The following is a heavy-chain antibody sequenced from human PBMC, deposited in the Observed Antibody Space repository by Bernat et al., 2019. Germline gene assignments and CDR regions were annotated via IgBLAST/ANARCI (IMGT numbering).Heavy chain of an antibody. CDR2: ISSSSSTI. D-gene: IGHD3-10*01. V-gene: IGHV3-48*01. CDR1: GFTFSSYS. Sequence: EVQLVESGGGLVQPGGSLRLSCAASGFTFSSYSMNWVRQAPGKGLEWVSYISSSSSTIYYADSVKGRFTISRDNAKNSLYLQMNSLRAEDTAVYYCARRSGTMVRGVIPDDAFDIWGQGTMVTVSS. CDR3: ARRSGTMVRGVIPDDAFDI. J-gene: IGHJ3*02.